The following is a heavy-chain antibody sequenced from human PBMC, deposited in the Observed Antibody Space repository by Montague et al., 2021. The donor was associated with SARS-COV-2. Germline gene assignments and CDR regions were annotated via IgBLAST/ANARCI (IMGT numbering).Heavy chain of an antibody. D-gene: IGHD2-2*01. J-gene: IGHJ6*02. V-gene: IGHV4-4*02. CDR1: GDSISTDNW. Sequence: SETLSLTCVVSGDSISTDNWWSWVRLPPGKGLEWDGGIYHTGSTNYKPSLKSRVSISVDKSWNQFSLKLSSVTAADTAVYYCARFAYRLLFIASYYGMDVWGQGTTVTVSS. CDR2: IYHTGST. CDR3: ARFAYRLLFIASYYGMDV.